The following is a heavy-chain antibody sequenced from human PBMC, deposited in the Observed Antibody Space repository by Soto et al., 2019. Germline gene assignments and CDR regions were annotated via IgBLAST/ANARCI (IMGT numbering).Heavy chain of an antibody. D-gene: IGHD3-16*01. J-gene: IGHJ6*02. CDR1: GYTFTGYY. V-gene: IGHV1-2*02. Sequence: QVQLVQSGAEVKKPGASVKVPCKASGYTFTGYYMHWVRQAPGQGLEWMGWINPNSGGTNYAQKFQGRVTMTRDTSISTAYMELSSLRSEDTAVYYCARGRGWDYYYGMDVWGQGTTVTVSS. CDR2: INPNSGGT. CDR3: ARGRGWDYYYGMDV.